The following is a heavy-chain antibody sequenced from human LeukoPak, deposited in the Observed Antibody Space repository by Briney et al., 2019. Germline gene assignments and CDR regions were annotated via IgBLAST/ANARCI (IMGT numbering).Heavy chain of an antibody. D-gene: IGHD5-18*01. CDR1: GYTFSSYA. V-gene: IGHV3-23*01. Sequence: GGSLRLSCAASGYTFSSYAMSWVRQAPGKGLEWVSAISGSGGSTYYADSVKGRFTISRDNSKNTLYLQMNSLRAEDTAVYYCAKLVGYSYGYFDYWGQGTLVTVSS. J-gene: IGHJ4*02. CDR2: ISGSGGST. CDR3: AKLVGYSYGYFDY.